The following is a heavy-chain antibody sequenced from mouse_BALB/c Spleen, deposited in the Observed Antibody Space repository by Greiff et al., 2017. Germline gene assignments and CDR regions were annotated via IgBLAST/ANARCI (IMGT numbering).Heavy chain of an antibody. J-gene: IGHJ3*01. CDR2: ISSGGSYT. CDR3: ARETRGFAY. CDR1: GFTFSSYA. V-gene: IGHV5-9-4*01. Sequence: EVKVVESGGGLVKPGGSLKLSCAASGFTFSSYAMSWVRQSPEKRLEWVAEISSGGSYTYYPDTVTGRFTISRDNAKNTLYLEMSSLRSEDTAMYYCARETRGFAYWGQGTLVTVSA.